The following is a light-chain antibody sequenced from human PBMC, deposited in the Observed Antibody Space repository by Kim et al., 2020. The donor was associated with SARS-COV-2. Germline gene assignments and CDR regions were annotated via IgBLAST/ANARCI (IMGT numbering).Light chain of an antibody. CDR3: CSYAGSYNWV. V-gene: IGLV2-11*01. Sequence: QSALTQPRSVSGSPGQSVTISCTGTSSDVGGYNYVSWYQQHPGKAPKLMIYDVSKQPSGVPDRFSGSKSGNTASLTISGLQAEDEADYYCCSYAGSYNWVFGGGTQLTVL. J-gene: IGLJ3*02. CDR1: SSDVGGYNY. CDR2: DVS.